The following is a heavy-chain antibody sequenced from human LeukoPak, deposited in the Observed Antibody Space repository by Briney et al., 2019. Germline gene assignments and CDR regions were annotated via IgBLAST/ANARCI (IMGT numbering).Heavy chain of an antibody. CDR3: AKGLQALITMIKGDVYYFDY. Sequence: GGSLRLSCAASGFSFSTYGIHWVRQAPVKGLEWVTFIAYDGSNKNYADSVKGRFTISRDNSKNTLYLQMNSLRTEDTAVYYCAKGLQALITMIKGDVYYFDYWGQGTLVTVSS. D-gene: IGHD3-22*01. V-gene: IGHV3-30*02. J-gene: IGHJ4*02. CDR2: IAYDGSNK. CDR1: GFSFSTYG.